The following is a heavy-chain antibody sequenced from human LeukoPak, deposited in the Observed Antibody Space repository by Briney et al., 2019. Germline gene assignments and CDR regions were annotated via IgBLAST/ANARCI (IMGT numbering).Heavy chain of an antibody. J-gene: IGHJ4*02. CDR2: ISPNSSGT. Sequence: ASVKVSCKASGYTFTDNYLHWVRQAPGQGLEWMGWISPNSSGTNCAQKFQDRVTMTRDTSISTAYMELSRLRSDDTAVYYCARIRGLVPRQYYFDYWGQGTLVTVSS. CDR1: GYTFTDNY. CDR3: ARIRGLVPRQYYFDY. D-gene: IGHD6-19*01. V-gene: IGHV1-2*02.